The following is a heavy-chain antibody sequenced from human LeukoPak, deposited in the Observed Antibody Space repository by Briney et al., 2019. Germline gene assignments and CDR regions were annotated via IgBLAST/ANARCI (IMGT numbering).Heavy chain of an antibody. CDR2: IYYSGST. V-gene: IGHV4-59*01. CDR1: GGSFSGYY. J-gene: IGHJ3*02. D-gene: IGHD3-22*01. CDR3: ARLNYYDSSGYRVSAFDI. Sequence: SETLSLTCAVYGGSFSGYYWSWIRQPPGKGLEWIGYIYYSGSTNYNPSLKSRVTISVDTSKNQFSLKLSSVTAADTAVYYCARLNYYDSSGYRVSAFDIWGQGTMVTVSS.